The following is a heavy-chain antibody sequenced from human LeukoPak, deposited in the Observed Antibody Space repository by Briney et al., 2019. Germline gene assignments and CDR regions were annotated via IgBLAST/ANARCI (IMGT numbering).Heavy chain of an antibody. V-gene: IGHV3-23*01. CDR1: GFTFSSYA. CDR2: ISGSGGST. CDR3: AREWELDDAFDI. D-gene: IGHD1-26*01. J-gene: IGHJ3*02. Sequence: GGSLRLSCAASGFTFSSYAMSWVRQAPGKGLEWVSAISGSGGSTYYADSVKGRFTISRDNAKNSLYLQMNSLRAEDTAVYYCAREWELDDAFDIWGQGTMVTVSS.